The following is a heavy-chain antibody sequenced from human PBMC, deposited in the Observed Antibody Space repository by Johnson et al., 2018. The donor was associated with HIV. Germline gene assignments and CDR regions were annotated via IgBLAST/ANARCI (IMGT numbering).Heavy chain of an antibody. V-gene: IGHV3-48*04. J-gene: IGHJ3*02. Sequence: VQLVESGGGLVQPGGSLRLSCAASGFTFSSYWMSWVRQAPGKGLEWVSYISSSGSNIYYADSVKGRFTISRDNAKNSLYLQMNSLRAEDTAVYYCARERATLWFRASGAAFDIWGQGTLVTVSS. CDR3: ARERATLWFRASGAAFDI. D-gene: IGHD3-10*01. CDR1: GFTFSSYW. CDR2: ISSSGSNI.